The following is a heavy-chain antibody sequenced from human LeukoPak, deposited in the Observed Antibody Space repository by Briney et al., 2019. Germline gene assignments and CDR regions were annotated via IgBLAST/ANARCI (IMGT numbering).Heavy chain of an antibody. CDR1: GFTFSSYW. V-gene: IGHV3-74*01. J-gene: IGHJ4*02. Sequence: PGGSLRLPCAASGFTFSSYWMHWVRQAPGKGLVWVSRINSDGSSTSYADSVKGRFTISRDNAKNTLYLQMNSLRAEDTAVYYCARSLVYAAFDYWGQGTLVTVSS. D-gene: IGHD2-8*01. CDR2: INSDGSST. CDR3: ARSLVYAAFDY.